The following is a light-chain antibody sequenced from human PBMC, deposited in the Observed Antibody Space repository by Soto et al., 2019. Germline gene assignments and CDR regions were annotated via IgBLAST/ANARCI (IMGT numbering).Light chain of an antibody. Sequence: IQLTQSPSSLSASVGDRVTITCRASQGISTYLAWYQQKPGKAPKLLIYAASTLQSGVPSRFRGSGSGTDFTLTISSLQPEDFATHYCQQLNDDPAITFCQGTRLEIK. J-gene: IGKJ5*01. CDR2: AAS. V-gene: IGKV1-9*01. CDR1: QGISTY. CDR3: QQLNDDPAIT.